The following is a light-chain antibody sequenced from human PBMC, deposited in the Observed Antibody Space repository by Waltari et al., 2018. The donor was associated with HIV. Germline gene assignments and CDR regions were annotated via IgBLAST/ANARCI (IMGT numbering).Light chain of an antibody. CDR1: QGIGND. Sequence: AIQMTQSPSSLSASVGDRVTITCRASQGIGNDLGWYQQKPGQAPKALIYAASSLQTGIPSRFSGSRSGTDFTLTISSLQTEDSATYYCQQSKTFPLDFGQGSKLEI. CDR3: QQSKTFPLD. J-gene: IGKJ2*01. V-gene: IGKV1-6*02. CDR2: AAS.